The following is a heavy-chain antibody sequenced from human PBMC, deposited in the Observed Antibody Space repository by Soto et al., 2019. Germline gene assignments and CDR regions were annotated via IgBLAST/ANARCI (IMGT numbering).Heavy chain of an antibody. CDR3: ARGGQYRYFDY. J-gene: IGHJ4*02. Sequence: QVQLVQSGAEVKKPGASVKVSCTTSGYTFTLFGITWGRQAPGQGLEWMGWIRPYNGDTKYAEKLEGIVTLTTDTSTDTAYMELKSLTYDDTAEYYCARGGQYRYFDYWGQGTLVSVSS. V-gene: IGHV1-18*01. D-gene: IGHD2-2*02. CDR1: GYTFTLFG. CDR2: IRPYNGDT.